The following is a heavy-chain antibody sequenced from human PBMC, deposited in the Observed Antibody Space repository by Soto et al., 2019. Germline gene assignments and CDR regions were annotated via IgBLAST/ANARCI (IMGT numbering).Heavy chain of an antibody. V-gene: IGHV3-9*01. CDR2: INWNSGSV. J-gene: IGHJ5*02. Sequence: EVQVVESGGGLVQPGRSLRLSCAAFGFTFEDSTMHWIRQTPGKGLEWVAGINWNSGSVGYAESVKGRFTISRDNANNSLYLQMDSLRTEDTALYYCAKGPGTLAVVSNWFDPWGQGTLVTVSS. CDR1: GFTFEDST. CDR3: AKGPGTLAVVSNWFDP. D-gene: IGHD6-19*01.